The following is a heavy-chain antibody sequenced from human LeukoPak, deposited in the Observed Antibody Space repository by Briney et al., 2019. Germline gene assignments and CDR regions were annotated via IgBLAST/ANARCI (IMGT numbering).Heavy chain of an antibody. V-gene: IGHV1-46*01. D-gene: IGHD5-24*01. CDR2: INPSGGST. J-gene: IGHJ3*02. Sequence: ASVKVSCKASGYTFTSYYMHWVRQAPGQGLEWMGIINPSGGSTSYAQKFQGRVTMTRDTSTSTVYMELSSLRSEDTAVYYCARVPREMATAMDAFDIWGQGTMVTVSS. CDR1: GYTFTSYY. CDR3: ARVPREMATAMDAFDI.